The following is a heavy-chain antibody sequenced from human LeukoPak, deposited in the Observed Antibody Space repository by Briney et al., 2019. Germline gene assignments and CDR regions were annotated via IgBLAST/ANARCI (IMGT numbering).Heavy chain of an antibody. CDR3: ARGTRIAAAGVFDF. D-gene: IGHD6-13*01. Sequence: SQTLSLTCAVSGDSVSSNSATWNWIRQSPSRGLEWLGRTYYRSKWSNDYAVPVESRITINPDTSKNQFSLQLNSVTPEDTAVYYCARGTRIAAAGVFDFWGQGTLVTVSS. CDR2: TYYRSKWSN. V-gene: IGHV6-1*01. CDR1: GDSVSSNSAT. J-gene: IGHJ4*02.